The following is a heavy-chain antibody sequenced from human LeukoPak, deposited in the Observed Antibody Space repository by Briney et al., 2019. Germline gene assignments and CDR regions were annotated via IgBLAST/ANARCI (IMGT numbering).Heavy chain of an antibody. CDR1: GGSISSNSYY. Sequence: PSETLSLTCTVSGGSISSNSYYWGWFRQPPGKALEWIGSIHSSGSTYYNPSLKSRVTISLDTSKNHFSLKLSSVTAADTAVYYCAREEALGSGSFDYWGQGTLVTVSS. CDR2: IHSSGST. J-gene: IGHJ4*02. V-gene: IGHV4-39*07. D-gene: IGHD1-26*01. CDR3: AREEALGSGSFDY.